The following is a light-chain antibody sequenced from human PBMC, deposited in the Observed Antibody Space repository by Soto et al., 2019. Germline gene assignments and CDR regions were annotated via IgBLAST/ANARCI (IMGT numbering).Light chain of an antibody. CDR3: RQYGSSLWT. CDR2: GAS. CDR1: QSVSSSY. V-gene: IGKV3-20*01. Sequence: EIVLTQSPGTLSLSPGERATLSCRASQSVSSSYLAWYQQKPGQAPRLLIYGASSRATGIPDRFSGSGSGTDFTLTISRLEPEDFAVFYCRQYGSSLWTFGQGTKLEI. J-gene: IGKJ2*01.